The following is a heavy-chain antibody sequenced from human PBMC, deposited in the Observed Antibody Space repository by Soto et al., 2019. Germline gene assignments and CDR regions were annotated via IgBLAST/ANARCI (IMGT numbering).Heavy chain of an antibody. CDR3: ARHQYRADDSSPLDV. J-gene: IGHJ6*02. CDR1: GYKFTNYW. D-gene: IGHD3-22*01. V-gene: IGHV5-51*01. CDR2: IYPGDSDT. Sequence: EVQLVQSGAEVKKPGESLKISGKGSGYKFTNYWIGWVRQMHGKGLEWMGIIYPGDSDTRYSPSFQGQVTISADKSISTAFLQWRSLKASDTAMYYCARHQYRADDSSPLDVWGQGTTVTVSS.